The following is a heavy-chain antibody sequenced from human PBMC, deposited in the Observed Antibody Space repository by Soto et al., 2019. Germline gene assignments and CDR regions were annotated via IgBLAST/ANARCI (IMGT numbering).Heavy chain of an antibody. J-gene: IGHJ4*02. Sequence: EVQLLESGGGLVQPGGSLRLSCAASGFTFSNYDMTWVRQAPGKGLEWVSAISGSGGSTDYGDSVKGRFIISRDNSKNTLFMQMNSLRVEDTAVYYCAMRGLSKSEVRGYFDYWGRGTLVTVSS. CDR1: GFTFSNYD. V-gene: IGHV3-23*01. CDR2: ISGSGGST. D-gene: IGHD3-10*01. CDR3: AMRGLSKSEVRGYFDY.